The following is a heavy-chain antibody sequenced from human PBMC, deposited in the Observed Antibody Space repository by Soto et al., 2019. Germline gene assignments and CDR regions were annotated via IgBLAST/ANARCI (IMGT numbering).Heavy chain of an antibody. V-gene: IGHV1-2*04. D-gene: IGHD3-10*01. CDR1: GYTFTGYY. CDR3: ARGVSSYSGSGSGQPYLDY. J-gene: IGHJ4*02. Sequence: QVQLVQSGAEVKKPGASVKVSCKASGYTFTGYYMHWVRQSPGQWLEWMGRINPNSGGTNYAQKFQGWVTMTRDTSISTAYMELSRLRSDDKAVYYCARGVSSYSGSGSGQPYLDYWGQGTLVTVSS. CDR2: INPNSGGT.